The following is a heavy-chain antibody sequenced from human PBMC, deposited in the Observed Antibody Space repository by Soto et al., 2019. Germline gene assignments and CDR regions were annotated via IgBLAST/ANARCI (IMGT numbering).Heavy chain of an antibody. D-gene: IGHD3-16*01. J-gene: IGHJ5*01. Sequence: QVQLVQSGAEVKKPGASVKVSCKASGYTLTSYGISWVRQAPGQGLEWMGWISAYNGNTNYAQKLQGRVTMTTDASTSTGYMELRSLRSDGTAVCYCARGITFGGALGRDWFDSWGQGTLVTVSS. CDR1: GYTLTSYG. CDR2: ISAYNGNT. V-gene: IGHV1-18*01. CDR3: ARGITFGGALGRDWFDS.